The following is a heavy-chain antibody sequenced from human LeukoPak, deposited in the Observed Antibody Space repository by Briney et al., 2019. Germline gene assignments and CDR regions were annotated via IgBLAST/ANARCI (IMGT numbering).Heavy chain of an antibody. V-gene: IGHV3-21*01. CDR3: ARDHCGGDCSTY. D-gene: IGHD2-21*02. CDR2: ISSSSSYI. J-gene: IGHJ4*02. CDR1: GFTFSDYG. Sequence: PGGSLRLSCAASGFTFSDYGMDWVRQAPGKGLEWVSSISSSSSYIYYADSVKGRFTISRDNAKNSLYLQMNSLRAEDTAVYYCARDHCGGDCSTYWGQGTLVTVSS.